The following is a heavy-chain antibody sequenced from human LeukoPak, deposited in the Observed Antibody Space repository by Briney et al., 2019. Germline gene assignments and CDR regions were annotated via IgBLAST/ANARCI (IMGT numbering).Heavy chain of an antibody. CDR2: ISGSGGST. J-gene: IGHJ5*02. Sequence: GGSLRLSCAASGFTFSSYGMIWVRQAPGKGLGWVSGISGSGGSTYYGDSVKGRFTISRDNSKNTLYLQMNSLRAEDTAVYYCAKDSRSSGWYAWGQGTLVTVSS. CDR1: GFTFSSYG. V-gene: IGHV3-23*01. D-gene: IGHD6-19*01. CDR3: AKDSRSSGWYA.